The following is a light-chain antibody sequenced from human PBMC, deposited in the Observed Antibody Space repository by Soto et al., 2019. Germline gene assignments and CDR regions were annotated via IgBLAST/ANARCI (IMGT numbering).Light chain of an antibody. Sequence: IRMTQSPSSFSASTGDRVTITCRASQGISSYLAWYQQKPGKAPKLLIYAASTLQSGVPSRFSGSGSGTDFTLTISCLQSEDFATYYCQQYYSYPLTVGGGTKV. CDR2: AAS. CDR1: QGISSY. V-gene: IGKV1-8*01. J-gene: IGKJ4*01. CDR3: QQYYSYPLT.